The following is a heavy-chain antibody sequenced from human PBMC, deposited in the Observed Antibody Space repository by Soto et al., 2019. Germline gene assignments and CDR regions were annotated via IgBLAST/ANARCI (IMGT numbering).Heavy chain of an antibody. D-gene: IGHD3-3*01. CDR2: ISSSSSYI. CDR1: GFTFGSYS. V-gene: IGHV3-21*01. J-gene: IGHJ3*02. CDR3: ARVEYYDFWRPRYDAFDI. Sequence: PGGSLRLSCAASGFTFGSYSMNWVRQAPGKGLEWVSSISSSSSYIYYADSVKGRFTISRDNAKNSLYLQMNSLRAEDTAVYYCARVEYYDFWRPRYDAFDIWGQGTMVTVSS.